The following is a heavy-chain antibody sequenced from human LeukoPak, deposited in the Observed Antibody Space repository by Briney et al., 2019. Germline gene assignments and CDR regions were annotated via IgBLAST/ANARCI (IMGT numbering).Heavy chain of an antibody. V-gene: IGHV3-48*04. Sequence: GGSLRLSCAASGFTFSSYSMNWVRQAPGKGLEWVSYISSSSSTIYYADSVKGRFTISRDNAKNSLYLQMNTLRAEDTAVYYCAKYYDFVWGSIEYWGQGTLVTVSS. CDR3: AKYYDFVWGSIEY. D-gene: IGHD3-16*01. J-gene: IGHJ4*02. CDR1: GFTFSSYS. CDR2: ISSSSSTI.